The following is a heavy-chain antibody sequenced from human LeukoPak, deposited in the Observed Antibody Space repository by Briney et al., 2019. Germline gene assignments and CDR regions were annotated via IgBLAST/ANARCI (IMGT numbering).Heavy chain of an antibody. V-gene: IGHV4-59*01. J-gene: IGHJ3*02. CDR2: IYYSGST. CDR3: ARDMGEWDAFDI. D-gene: IGHD1-26*01. Sequence: PSETLSLTCTVSGGSISSYYWSWIRQPPGKGLERIGYIYYSGSTNYNPSLKSRVTISVDTSKNQFSLKLSSVTAADTAVYYCARDMGEWDAFDIRGQGTMVTVSS. CDR1: GGSISSYY.